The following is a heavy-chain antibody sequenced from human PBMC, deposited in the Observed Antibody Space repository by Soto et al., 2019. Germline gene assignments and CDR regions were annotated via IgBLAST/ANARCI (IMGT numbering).Heavy chain of an antibody. CDR3: ARDLGEAYGDYTY. V-gene: IGHV3-48*01. J-gene: IGHJ4*02. D-gene: IGHD4-17*01. Sequence: GGSLRLSCAASGFTFSSYSMNWVRQAPGKGLEWVSYISSSSSTIYYADSVKGRFTISRDNAKNSLYLQMNSLRAEDTAVYYCARDLGEAYGDYTYWGQGTLVTVSS. CDR2: ISSSSSTI. CDR1: GFTFSSYS.